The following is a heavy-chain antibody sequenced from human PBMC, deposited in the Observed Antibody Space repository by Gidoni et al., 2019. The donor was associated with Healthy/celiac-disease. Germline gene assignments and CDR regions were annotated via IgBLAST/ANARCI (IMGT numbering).Heavy chain of an antibody. Sequence: QVQLVQSGAEVKKPGSSVKVSCKASGGTFRSYTISWVRQAPGQGLEWMGRIIPILGIANYAQKFQGRVKITADKSTSTAYMELSSLRSEDTAVYYCAGARVVRGVITYNWFDPWGQGTLVTVSS. D-gene: IGHD3-10*01. V-gene: IGHV1-69*02. J-gene: IGHJ5*02. CDR1: GGTFRSYT. CDR3: AGARVVRGVITYNWFDP. CDR2: IIPILGIA.